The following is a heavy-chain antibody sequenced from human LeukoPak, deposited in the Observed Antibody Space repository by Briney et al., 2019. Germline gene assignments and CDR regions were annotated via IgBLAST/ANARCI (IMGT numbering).Heavy chain of an antibody. V-gene: IGHV1-69*13. Sequence: ASVKVSCKASGGTFSSYAISWVRQAPGQGLEWMGGIIPIFGTANYAQKFQGRVTITADESTSTAYMELSSLRSKDTAVYYCARAGPPPPLVVVAATGEWWGQGTLVTVSS. CDR2: IIPIFGTA. J-gene: IGHJ4*02. CDR3: ARAGPPPPLVVVAATGEW. D-gene: IGHD2-15*01. CDR1: GGTFSSYA.